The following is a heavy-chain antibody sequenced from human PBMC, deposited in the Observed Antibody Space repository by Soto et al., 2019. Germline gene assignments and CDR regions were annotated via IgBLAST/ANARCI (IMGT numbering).Heavy chain of an antibody. J-gene: IGHJ4*02. V-gene: IGHV1-2*04. CDR1: GYTFTCYS. CDR2: INPNSGGT. CDR3: ARTTSRLRDFDY. Sequence: GASVKVCCEASGYTFTCYSMHWVRHAPGQGLEWMGWINPNSGGTNYAQKFQGWVTMTRDTSISTAYMELSRLRSDDTAVYYCARTTSRLRDFDYWGQGTLVTVSS. D-gene: IGHD2-21*01.